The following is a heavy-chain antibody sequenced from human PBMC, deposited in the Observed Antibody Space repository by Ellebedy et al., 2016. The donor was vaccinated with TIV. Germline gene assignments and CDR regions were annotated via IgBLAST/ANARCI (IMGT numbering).Heavy chain of an antibody. V-gene: IGHV3-23*01. CDR3: ARKMERFVP. D-gene: IGHD1-26*01. J-gene: IGHJ5*02. CDR1: RLIFSSHA. Sequence: GESLKISCAASRLIFSSHARSWVRQAPGKGREWVAALVAVYETTDYADSVRGRFTISRDNSKSTLYLQVNSLRADDTAVYYCARKMERFVPWGQGTLVTVSS. CDR2: LVAVYETT.